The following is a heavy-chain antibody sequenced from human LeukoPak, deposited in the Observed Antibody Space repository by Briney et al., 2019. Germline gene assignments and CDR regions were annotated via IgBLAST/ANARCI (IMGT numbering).Heavy chain of an antibody. Sequence: SQTLSLTCAISGDSVSSNSAAWNWIRQSPSRGLEWLGRTYYRSKRYNDYAVSVKSRITINPDTSKNQFSLLLNSVTPDDTAVYFCARASSTWYYFDYWGQGTLVTVSS. CDR3: ARASSTWYYFDY. V-gene: IGHV6-1*01. CDR1: GDSVSSNSAA. CDR2: TYYRSKRYN. D-gene: IGHD6-13*01. J-gene: IGHJ4*02.